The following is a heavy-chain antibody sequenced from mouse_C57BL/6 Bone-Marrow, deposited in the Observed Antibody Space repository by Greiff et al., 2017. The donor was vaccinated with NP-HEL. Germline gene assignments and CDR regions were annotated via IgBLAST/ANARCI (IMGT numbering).Heavy chain of an antibody. CDR2: TDPSDSYT. CDR3: ARRGSSSFAY. CDR1: GYTFTSYW. D-gene: IGHD1-1*01. Sequence: QVQLQQPGAELVRPGTLVKLSCKASGYTFTSYWMHWVKQRPGQGLEWIGVTDPSDSYTNYNQKFKGKATLTVDTSSSTAYMQLSSLTSEDSAVYYCARRGSSSFAYWGQGTLVTVSA. V-gene: IGHV1-59*01. J-gene: IGHJ3*01.